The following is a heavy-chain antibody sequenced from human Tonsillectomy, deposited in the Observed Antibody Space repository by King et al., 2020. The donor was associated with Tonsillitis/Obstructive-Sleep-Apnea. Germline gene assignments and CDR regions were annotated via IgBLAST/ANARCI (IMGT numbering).Heavy chain of an antibody. CDR1: GGSISSYY. Sequence: VQLQESGPGLVKPSETLSLTCTVSGGSISSYYWSWIRQPPGKGLEWIGYIYSRGSTNYNPSLKSRVTLSVDTSKNQFSLKLSPVTAADTAVYYCARVRITIFGVVTPYFDYWGQGTLVTVSS. CDR3: ARVRITIFGVVTPYFDY. V-gene: IGHV4-59*01. J-gene: IGHJ4*02. D-gene: IGHD3-3*01. CDR2: IYSRGST.